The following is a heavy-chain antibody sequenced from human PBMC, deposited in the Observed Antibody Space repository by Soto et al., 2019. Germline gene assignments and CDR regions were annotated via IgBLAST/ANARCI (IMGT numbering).Heavy chain of an antibody. CDR2: VHYSGST. Sequence: SVTLAPTSSPSGGSIRTPISYWCWIRQPPGKGLEWIATVHYSGSTYYTPSLKSRVTISADTSKNQFSLRLNSVTAADTAVYYCASQHYYDSSGYYTWNWGQG. D-gene: IGHD3-22*01. CDR3: ASQHYYDSSGYYTWN. J-gene: IGHJ1*01. V-gene: IGHV4-39*01. CDR1: GGSIRTPISY.